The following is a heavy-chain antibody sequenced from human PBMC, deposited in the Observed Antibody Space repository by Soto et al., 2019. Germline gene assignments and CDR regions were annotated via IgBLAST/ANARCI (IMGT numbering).Heavy chain of an antibody. CDR3: ARGGYNYDILTGPDY. V-gene: IGHV3-48*01. CDR1: GFTFSSYS. CDR2: ISSSSSTI. J-gene: IGHJ4*02. D-gene: IGHD3-9*01. Sequence: GGSLRLSCAASGFTFSSYSMNWVRQAPGKGLEWVSYISSSSSTIYYADSVKGRFTISRDNSKKSLYLQMNSLRADDTALYYCARGGYNYDILTGPDYWGQGTWSPSPQ.